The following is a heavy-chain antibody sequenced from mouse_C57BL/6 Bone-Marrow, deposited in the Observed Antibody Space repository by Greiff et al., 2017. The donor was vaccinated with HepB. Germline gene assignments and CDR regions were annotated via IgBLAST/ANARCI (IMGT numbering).Heavy chain of an antibody. V-gene: IGHV1-64*01. CDR3: ARWGTTVQARDY. J-gene: IGHJ2*01. D-gene: IGHD1-1*01. Sequence: VQLQQPGAELVKPGASVKLSCKASGYTFTSYWMHWVKQRPGQGLEWIGMIHPNSGSTNYNEKFKSKATLTVDKSSSTAYMQLSSLTSEDSAVYYCARWGTTVQARDYWGQGTTLTVSS. CDR2: IHPNSGST. CDR1: GYTFTSYW.